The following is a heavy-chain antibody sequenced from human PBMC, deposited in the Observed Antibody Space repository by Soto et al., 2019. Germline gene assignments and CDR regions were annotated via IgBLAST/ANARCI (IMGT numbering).Heavy chain of an antibody. V-gene: IGHV1-3*01. CDR2: INAGNGNT. CDR3: ARDLTPGLVDH. Sequence: ASVKVSCKASGYTFSNYAIHWVRQAPGQRLEWMGWINAGNGNTKSSQKFRGRVTITRDTSASTAYMELRSLTSDDTAVYYCARDLTPGLVDHWGQGTLVTVSS. CDR1: GYTFSNYA. J-gene: IGHJ4*02. D-gene: IGHD3-9*01.